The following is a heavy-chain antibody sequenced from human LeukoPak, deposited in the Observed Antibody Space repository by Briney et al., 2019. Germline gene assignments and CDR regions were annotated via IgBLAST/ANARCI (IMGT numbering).Heavy chain of an antibody. D-gene: IGHD6-13*01. CDR1: GYTFTGYY. Sequence: ASVKVSCKASGYTFTGYYMHWVRQAPGQGLEWMGWINPNSGGTNYAQKFQGRVTMTRDTSISTAYMELSRLRSDDTAVYYCASGIAAADYYYYYYGMDVWGQGTTVTVSS. CDR2: INPNSGGT. J-gene: IGHJ6*02. CDR3: ASGIAAADYYYYYYGMDV. V-gene: IGHV1-2*02.